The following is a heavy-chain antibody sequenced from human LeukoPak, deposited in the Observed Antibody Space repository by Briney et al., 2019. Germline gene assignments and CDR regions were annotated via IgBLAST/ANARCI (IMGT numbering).Heavy chain of an antibody. CDR2: INPNSGGT. CDR3: AKSPSYYYDSSGYHYFDY. J-gene: IGHJ4*02. V-gene: IGHV1-2*02. D-gene: IGHD3-22*01. Sequence: ASVKVSCKASGYTFTGYYMHWVRQAPGQGLEWMGWINPNSGGTNYAQKFQGRVTMTRDTSISIAYMELSRLRSDDTAVYYCAKSPSYYYDSSGYHYFDYWGQGTLVTVSS. CDR1: GYTFTGYY.